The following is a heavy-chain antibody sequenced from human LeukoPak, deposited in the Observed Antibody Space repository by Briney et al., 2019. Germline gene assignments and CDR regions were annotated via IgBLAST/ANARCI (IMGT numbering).Heavy chain of an antibody. J-gene: IGHJ4*02. CDR1: GFTFSSYS. CDR3: ARDAIRDLLFDY. D-gene: IGHD1-26*01. CDR2: ISSSSSYI. Sequence: GGSLRLSCAASGFTFSSYSMNWVRQAPGKGLEWVSSISSSSSYIYYADSVKGRFTISRDNAKNSLYLQMNSLRAEDTAVYYCARDAIRDLLFDYWGQGTLATVSS. V-gene: IGHV3-21*01.